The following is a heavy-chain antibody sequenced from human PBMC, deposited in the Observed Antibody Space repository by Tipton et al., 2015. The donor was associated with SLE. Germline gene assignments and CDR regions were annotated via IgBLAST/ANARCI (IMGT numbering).Heavy chain of an antibody. J-gene: IGHJ5*02. CDR1: DGSIRSTNYY. CDR2: IHHSGSI. D-gene: IGHD3-22*01. CDR3: ARASNYYDYNYFDP. Sequence: LRLSCTVSDGSIRSTNYYWGWIRQPPGKGLEWIGYIHHSGSINYNPSLRSQVTMSMDTSKNQFSLRLSSVTAADTAVYFCARASNYYDYNYFDPWGQGTLVTVSS. V-gene: IGHV4-61*05.